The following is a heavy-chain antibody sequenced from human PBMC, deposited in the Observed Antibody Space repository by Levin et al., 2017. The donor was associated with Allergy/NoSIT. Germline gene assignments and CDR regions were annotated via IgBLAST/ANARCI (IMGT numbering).Heavy chain of an antibody. CDR1: GFTFSSYA. J-gene: IGHJ4*02. D-gene: IGHD5-12*01. CDR3: AKVIGDIVATIRLVYYFDY. CDR2: ISGSGGST. V-gene: IGHV3-23*01. Sequence: GGSLRLSCAASGFTFSSYAMSWVRQAPGKGLEWVSAISGSGGSTYYADSVKGRFTISRDNSKNTLYLQMNSLRAEDTAVYYCAKVIGDIVATIRLVYYFDYWGQGTLVTVSS.